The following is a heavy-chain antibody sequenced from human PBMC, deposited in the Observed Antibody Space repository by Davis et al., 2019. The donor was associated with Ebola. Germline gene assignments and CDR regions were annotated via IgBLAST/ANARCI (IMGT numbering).Heavy chain of an antibody. V-gene: IGHV1-46*01. CDR2: INPNDGRT. D-gene: IGHD3-16*01. CDR1: GYTFTNYY. Sequence: AASVKVSCKASGYTFTNYYMHWVRQAPGQGLEWMGMINPNDGRTIYAQKFQVRVTLTEDTSTHTAYMELSSLRSEDTAEYYCAVGGQDGGFDYWGQGTLVTVSS. J-gene: IGHJ4*02. CDR3: AVGGQDGGFDY.